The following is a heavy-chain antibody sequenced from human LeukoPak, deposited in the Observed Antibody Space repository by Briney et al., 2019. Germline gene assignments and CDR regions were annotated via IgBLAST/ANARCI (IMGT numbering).Heavy chain of an antibody. D-gene: IGHD3-16*01. Sequence: TGGSLRLSCAASGFTFSSYAMSWVRQAPGKGLEWVSAISGSGGSTYYADSVKGRFTISRDNSKNTLYLQMNSLRAEDTAVYYCAKDGVYDYVWGSPPISYFDYWGQGTLVTVSS. J-gene: IGHJ4*02. CDR2: ISGSGGST. CDR1: GFTFSSYA. CDR3: AKDGVYDYVWGSPPISYFDY. V-gene: IGHV3-23*01.